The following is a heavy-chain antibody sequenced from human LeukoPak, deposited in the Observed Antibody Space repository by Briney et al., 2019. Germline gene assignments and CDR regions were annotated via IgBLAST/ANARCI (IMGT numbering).Heavy chain of an antibody. J-gene: IGHJ4*02. CDR1: GFTVSINY. CDR2: IYSGGNT. V-gene: IGHV3-66*01. Sequence: GGSLRLSCAASGFTVSINYVSWVREAPGKGLEGGSVIYSGGNTYYADSVKGRFTVSRDNSKNTLYLQMNSLRAEDPALYLCGGDVPAVAGPIDFWGQGTLVTVSS. D-gene: IGHD6-19*01. CDR3: GGDVPAVAGPIDF.